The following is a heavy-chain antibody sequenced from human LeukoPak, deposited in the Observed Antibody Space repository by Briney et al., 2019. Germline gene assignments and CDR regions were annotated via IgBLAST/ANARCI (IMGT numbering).Heavy chain of an antibody. V-gene: IGHV4-59*01. CDR2: IYYSGST. CDR3: ARGRGFGDPRD. CDR1: GGSISSYY. J-gene: IGHJ4*02. Sequence: KTSETLSLTCTVSGGSISSYYWSWIRQPPGKGPEWIGYIYYSGSTNYNPSLKSRVTISVDTSKNQFSLKLSSVTAADTAVYYCARGRGFGDPRDWGQGTLVTVSS. D-gene: IGHD3-10*01.